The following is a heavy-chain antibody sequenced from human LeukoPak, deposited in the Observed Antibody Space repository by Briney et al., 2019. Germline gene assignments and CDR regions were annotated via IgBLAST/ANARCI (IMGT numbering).Heavy chain of an antibody. J-gene: IGHJ4*02. Sequence: GGSLRLSCAASGFTFSSYGMHWVRQAPGKGLEWVSSITSSSSHLSYADSLKGRFTISRDNAKNSLYLQMNSLRVEDTGVYYCARLLRRSGYYPDYWGQGTLVTVSS. CDR2: ITSSSSHL. V-gene: IGHV3-21*03. CDR3: ARLLRRSGYYPDY. CDR1: GFTFSSYG. D-gene: IGHD3-3*01.